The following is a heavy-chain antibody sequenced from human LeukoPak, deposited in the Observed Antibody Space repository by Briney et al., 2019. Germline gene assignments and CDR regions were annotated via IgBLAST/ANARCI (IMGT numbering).Heavy chain of an antibody. CDR3: ATVVVGLYYFDY. J-gene: IGHJ4*02. V-gene: IGHV3-53*01. CDR1: GFTVSSNY. CDR2: IYSGGST. Sequence: GGSLRLSCAASGFTVSSNYMSWVRQAPGKGLEWVSVIYSGGSTYYADSVKGRFTISRDNSKNTLYLQMNSLRAEDTVVYYCATVVVGLYYFDYWGQGTLVTVSS. D-gene: IGHD2-2*01.